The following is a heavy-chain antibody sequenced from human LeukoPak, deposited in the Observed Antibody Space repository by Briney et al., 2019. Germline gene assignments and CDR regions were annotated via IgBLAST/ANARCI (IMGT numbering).Heavy chain of an antibody. CDR2: INPNSGGT. D-gene: IGHD2-8*01. V-gene: IGHV1-2*02. Sequence: ASVKVSFKASGYTFIGYYMHWVRQAPGQGLEWMGWINPNSGGTNYAQKFQGRVTMTRDTSISTAYMELSRLRSDDTAVYYCARDFEDCTNGVCPSTWGQGTLVTVSS. J-gene: IGHJ5*02. CDR1: GYTFIGYY. CDR3: ARDFEDCTNGVCPST.